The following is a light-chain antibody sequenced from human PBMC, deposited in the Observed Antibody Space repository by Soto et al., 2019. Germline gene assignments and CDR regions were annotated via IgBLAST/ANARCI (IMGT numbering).Light chain of an antibody. CDR3: ATWDDSLNGAV. J-gene: IGLJ7*01. CDR2: SND. CDR1: TSNIGSNS. V-gene: IGLV1-44*01. Sequence: QSALTQAPSASGTPGQRVTIPCSGSTSNIGSNSVNWYQQLPGTAPKLLIYSNDQRPSGVPDRFSGSKSGTSASLVISGLQSEDEADYYCATWDDSLNGAVFGGGTQLTVL.